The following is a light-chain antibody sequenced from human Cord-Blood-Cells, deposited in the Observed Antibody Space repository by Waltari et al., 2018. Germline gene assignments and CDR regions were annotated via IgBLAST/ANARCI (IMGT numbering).Light chain of an antibody. CDR1: SNDVGGYNY. CDR3: SSYTSSSTL. J-gene: IGLJ1*01. V-gene: IGLV2-14*01. Sequence: QSALTQPASVSGSPGQSITISCTGTSNDVGGYNYVSWYQQHPGKAPKLMIYEVSNRPSGVSNRFSGSKSGNTASLTISGLQAEDEADYYCSSYTSSSTLFGTGTKVTVL. CDR2: EVS.